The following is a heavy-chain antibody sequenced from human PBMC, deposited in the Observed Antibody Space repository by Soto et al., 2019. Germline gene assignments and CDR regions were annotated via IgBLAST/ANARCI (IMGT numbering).Heavy chain of an antibody. V-gene: IGHV1-69*13. CDR3: ARDWTMVRGVTYYYYGMDV. J-gene: IGHJ6*02. D-gene: IGHD3-10*01. Sequence: ASVKVSCKASGGTFSSYAISWLRQAPGQGLEWMGGIIPIFGTANYAQKFQGRVTITADESTSTAYMELSSLRSEDTAVYYCARDWTMVRGVTYYYYGMDVWGQGTTVTVSS. CDR2: IIPIFGTA. CDR1: GGTFSSYA.